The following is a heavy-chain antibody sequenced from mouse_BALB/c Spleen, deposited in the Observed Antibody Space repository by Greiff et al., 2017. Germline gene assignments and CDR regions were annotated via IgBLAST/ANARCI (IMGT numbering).Heavy chain of an antibody. CDR2: ISSGGGST. J-gene: IGHJ4*01. Sequence: EVKLVESGGGLVKPGGSLKLSCAASGFAFSSYDMSWVRQTPEKRLEWVAYISSGGGSTYYPDTVKGRFTISRDNAKNTLYLQMSSLKSEDTAMYYCARHYYGSSYYPMDYWGQGTSVTVSS. CDR1: GFAFSSYD. V-gene: IGHV5-12-1*01. D-gene: IGHD1-1*01. CDR3: ARHYYGSSYYPMDY.